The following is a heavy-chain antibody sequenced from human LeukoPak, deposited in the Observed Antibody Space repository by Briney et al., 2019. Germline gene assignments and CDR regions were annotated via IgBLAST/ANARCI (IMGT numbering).Heavy chain of an antibody. D-gene: IGHD3-10*01. CDR3: ARAGRAMVRGVIRIGAFDI. V-gene: IGHV5-51*01. CDR1: GYSFTSYW. Sequence: GESLKISCKGSGYSFTSYWIGWVRQMPGKGLEWMGIIYPADSHTRYSPSFQGQVTISADKSISTAYLQWSSLKASDTAMYYCARAGRAMVRGVIRIGAFDIWGQGTMVTVSS. J-gene: IGHJ3*02. CDR2: IYPADSHT.